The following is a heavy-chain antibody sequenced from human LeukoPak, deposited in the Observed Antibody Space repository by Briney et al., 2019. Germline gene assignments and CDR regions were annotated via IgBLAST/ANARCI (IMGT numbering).Heavy chain of an antibody. CDR1: GFTFSRNG. J-gene: IGHJ4*02. CDR3: AKDCSSSWSFDY. CDR2: ISPDGSSQ. D-gene: IGHD6-13*01. Sequence: PGGSLRLSCAASGFTFSRNGMHWVRQAPGKGLEWVSVISPDGSSQDYADSVKGRFTISRDNSENTLYLQMNGLRAEDTAVYYCAKDCSSSWSFDYWGQGTLVTVSS. V-gene: IGHV3-30*18.